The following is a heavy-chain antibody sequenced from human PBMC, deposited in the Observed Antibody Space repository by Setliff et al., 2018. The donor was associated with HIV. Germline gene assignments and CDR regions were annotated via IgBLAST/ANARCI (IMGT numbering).Heavy chain of an antibody. V-gene: IGHV4-4*07. CDR2: IYTSGST. CDR3: ARDEGVVVTAIRDYYYYYMDV. J-gene: IGHJ6*03. D-gene: IGHD2-21*02. CDR1: GGSISSYY. Sequence: KTSETLSLTCTVSGGSISSYYWSWIRQPAGKGLEWIGRIYTSGSTNYNPSLKSRVTMSVDTSKNQFSLKLSTVTAADTAVYYCARDEGVVVTAIRDYYYYYMDVWGKGTTVTVSS.